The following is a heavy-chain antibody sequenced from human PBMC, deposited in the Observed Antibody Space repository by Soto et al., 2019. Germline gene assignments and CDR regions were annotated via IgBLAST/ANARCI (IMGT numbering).Heavy chain of an antibody. V-gene: IGHV3-53*01. Sequence: GGSLRLSCAASGFTVSVNYMNWVRQAPGKGLEWVSLVDSRGSTYYADSVKGRLTISRDNSKNTLSLQMNSLRVEDTAVYYCARDQFYGSASSNYIYQYYYGMDVWGQGTTVTVSS. CDR3: ARDQFYGSASSNYIYQYYYGMDV. CDR2: VDSRGST. D-gene: IGHD3-10*01. J-gene: IGHJ6*02. CDR1: GFTVSVNY.